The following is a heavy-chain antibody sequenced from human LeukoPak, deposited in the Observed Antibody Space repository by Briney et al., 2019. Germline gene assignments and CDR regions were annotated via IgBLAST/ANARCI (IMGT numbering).Heavy chain of an antibody. CDR3: ARHVGRFLEWLSLDY. V-gene: IGHV4-39*01. D-gene: IGHD3-3*01. CDR1: GGSINIDTYY. CDR2: IYYSGST. J-gene: IGHJ4*02. Sequence: PSETLSLTCTVSGGSINIDTYYWGWIRQPPGKGLECIGNIYYSGSTYYNPSLKSRVTISVDTSKNQFSLKLSSVTAADTAVFYCARHVGRFLEWLSLDYRGQGTLVTVSS.